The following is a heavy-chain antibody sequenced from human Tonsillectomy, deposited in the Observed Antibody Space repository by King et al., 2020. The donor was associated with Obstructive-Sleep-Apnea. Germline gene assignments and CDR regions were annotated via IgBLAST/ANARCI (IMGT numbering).Heavy chain of an antibody. CDR3: ARNLVGATPYFDY. Sequence: VQLVESGGGLVKPGGSLRLSCAASVFTFSSYSMNWVRQAPGKGLEWVSSISSSSSYIYYADSLKGRFTISRDNAKNSLYLQMKSLRAEDTAVYYCARNLVGATPYFDYWGQGTLVTVSS. CDR1: VFTFSSYS. V-gene: IGHV3-21*01. CDR2: ISSSSSYI. J-gene: IGHJ4*02. D-gene: IGHD1-26*01.